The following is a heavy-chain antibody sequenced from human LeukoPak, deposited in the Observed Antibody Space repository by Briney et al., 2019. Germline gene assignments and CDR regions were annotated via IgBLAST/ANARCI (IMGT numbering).Heavy chain of an antibody. D-gene: IGHD3-16*02. CDR1: GFTFSSYG. CDR2: ISYDGSNK. J-gene: IGHJ4*02. CDR3: ARQTYDYVWGSYRSWYYFDY. Sequence: PGGSLRLSCAASGFTFSSYGMHWVRQAPGKGLEWVAVISYDGSNKAYVDSVKGRVTISRDNSKNSLYLQMNSLRAEDTAVYYCARQTYDYVWGSYRSWYYFDYWGQGTLVTVSS. V-gene: IGHV3-30*03.